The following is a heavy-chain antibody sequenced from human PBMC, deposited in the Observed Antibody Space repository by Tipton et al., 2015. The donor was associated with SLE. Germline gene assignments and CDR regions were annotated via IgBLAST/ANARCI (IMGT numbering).Heavy chain of an antibody. J-gene: IGHJ4*02. D-gene: IGHD3-10*01. CDR3: ARTPYYGSGSYYAFDY. V-gene: IGHV4-61*05. CDR2: IYYSGST. CDR1: GGSISSSSYY. Sequence: TLSLTCTVSGGSISSSSYYWGWIRQPPGKGLEWIGYIYYSGSTNYNPSLKSRVTISVDTSKNQFSLKLSSVTAADTAVYYCARTPYYGSGSYYAFDYWGQGTLVTVSS.